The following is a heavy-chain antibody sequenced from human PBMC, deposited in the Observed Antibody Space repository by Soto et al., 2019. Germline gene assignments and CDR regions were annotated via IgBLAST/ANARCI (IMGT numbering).Heavy chain of an antibody. D-gene: IGHD6-19*01. V-gene: IGHV4-59*01. Sequence: QVQLQESGPGLVKPSETLSLTCTVSGGSISSYYWSWIRQPPGKGLEWIGYIYYSGSTNYNPSLKSRVTISVDTSKNQCSLKLSSVTAADTAVYYCARTGIAVAGTNWYFDLWGRGTLVTVSS. J-gene: IGHJ2*01. CDR3: ARTGIAVAGTNWYFDL. CDR1: GGSISSYY. CDR2: IYYSGST.